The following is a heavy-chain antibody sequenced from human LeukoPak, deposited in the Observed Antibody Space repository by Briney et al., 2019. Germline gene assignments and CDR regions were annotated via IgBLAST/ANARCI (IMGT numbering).Heavy chain of an antibody. CDR3: SRGGKRYYYGSGGTFDP. CDR2: INHSGST. J-gene: IGHJ5*02. Sequence: PSETLSLTCTVSGGSISSYYWSWIRQPPGKGLEWIGEINHSGSTNYNPSLKSRVTISVDTSKNQFSLKLSSVTAADTAVYYCSRGGKRYYYGSGGTFDPWGQGTLVTVSS. V-gene: IGHV4-34*01. CDR1: GGSISSYY. D-gene: IGHD3-10*01.